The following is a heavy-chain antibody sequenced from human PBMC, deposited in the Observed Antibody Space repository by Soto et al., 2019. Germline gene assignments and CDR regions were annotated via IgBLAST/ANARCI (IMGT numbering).Heavy chain of an antibody. Sequence: QLQLQESGSGLVKPSQTLSLTCAVSGGSISSGGYSWSWIRQPPGKGLEWIGYIYHSGSTYYNPSLKSRVTISVDRSKNQFSLKLSSVTAADTAVYYCASSFVGLLWWRWFDPWGQGTLVTVSS. CDR3: ASSFVGLLWWRWFDP. CDR1: GGSISSGGYS. CDR2: IYHSGST. V-gene: IGHV4-30-2*01. J-gene: IGHJ5*02. D-gene: IGHD3-10*01.